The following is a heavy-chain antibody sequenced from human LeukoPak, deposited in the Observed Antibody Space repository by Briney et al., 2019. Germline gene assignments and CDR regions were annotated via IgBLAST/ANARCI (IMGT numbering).Heavy chain of an antibody. J-gene: IGHJ1*01. Sequence: TGGSLRLSCAASGFTFSSYSMNWVRQAPGKGLEWVSSISSSSSYIYYADSVKGRFTISRDNAKNSLYLQMNSLRAEDTAVYYCARPRLGYCSSTSCHGYFQHWGQGTLVTVSS. CDR3: ARPRLGYCSSTSCHGYFQH. V-gene: IGHV3-21*01. CDR2: ISSSSSYI. CDR1: GFTFSSYS. D-gene: IGHD2-2*01.